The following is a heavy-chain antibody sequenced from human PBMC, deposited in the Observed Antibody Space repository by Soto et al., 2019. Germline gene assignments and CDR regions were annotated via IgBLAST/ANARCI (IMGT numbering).Heavy chain of an antibody. CDR1: GGSFSGYY. V-gene: IGHV4-34*01. CDR2: INHSGST. J-gene: IGHJ4*02. CDR3: ARDRITMVRGVMAPYFDY. Sequence: QVQLQQCGAGLLKPSETLSLTCAVYGGSFSGYYWSWIRQPPGKGLEWLGEINHSGSTNYNPSLKSRVTISVDTSKNQFSLKLSSVTAADTAVYYCARDRITMVRGVMAPYFDYWGQGTLVTVSS. D-gene: IGHD3-10*01.